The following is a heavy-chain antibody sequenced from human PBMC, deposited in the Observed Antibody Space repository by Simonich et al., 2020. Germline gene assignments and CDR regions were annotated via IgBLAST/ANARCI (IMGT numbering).Heavy chain of an antibody. CDR2: ISSSSSYI. Sequence: EVQLVESGGGLVKPGGSLRLSCAASGFTFSSYSMNWVRQAPGKGLEWVSSISSSSSYIYYADSWKGRLTISRDNAKNSLYLQMNSRRAEDTAVYYCARWIAVAGTGAYGMDVWGQGTTVTVSS. CDR1: GFTFSSYS. D-gene: IGHD6-19*01. V-gene: IGHV3-21*01. J-gene: IGHJ6*02. CDR3: ARWIAVAGTGAYGMDV.